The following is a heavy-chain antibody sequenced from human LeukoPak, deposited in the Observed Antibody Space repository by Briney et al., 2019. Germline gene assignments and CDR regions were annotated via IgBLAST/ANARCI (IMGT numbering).Heavy chain of an antibody. CDR3: ARRGRYYDSSGYYYRGPFDY. Sequence: GESLKISCKGSGYSFTSYWISWVRQMPGKGLEWMGRIDTSDSYTNYSPSFQGHVTISADNSISTAYLQWSSLEASDTAMYYCARRGRYYDSSGYYYRGPFDYWGQGTLVTVSS. V-gene: IGHV5-10-1*01. CDR1: GYSFTSYW. CDR2: IDTSDSYT. J-gene: IGHJ4*02. D-gene: IGHD3-22*01.